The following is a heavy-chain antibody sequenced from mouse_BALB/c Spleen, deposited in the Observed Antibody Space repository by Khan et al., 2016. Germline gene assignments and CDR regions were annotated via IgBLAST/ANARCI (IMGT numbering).Heavy chain of an antibody. Sequence: VQLKESGAELVKPGASVKLSCTASGFNIKDTYMHWVKQRPEKGLEWIGRIDPANGNTKYDPKFQGKATITADTSSTTAYLQLSSLTSEDTAVYYCARSPYDYDVGFAYGGQGTLVTVS. V-gene: IGHV14-3*02. CDR3: ARSPYDYDVGFAY. J-gene: IGHJ3*01. CDR1: GFNIKDTY. D-gene: IGHD2-4*01. CDR2: IDPANGNT.